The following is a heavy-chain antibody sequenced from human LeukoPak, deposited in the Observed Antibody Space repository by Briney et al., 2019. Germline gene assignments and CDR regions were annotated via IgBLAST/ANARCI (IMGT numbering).Heavy chain of an antibody. Sequence: GGSLRLSCAASGFTFSSYGMHWVRQAPGKGLEGVAVIWYDGSNKYYADSVKGRFTISRDNSKNTLYLQMNSLRAEDTAAYYCASGGCGGDCYSDFDYWGQGTLVTVSS. V-gene: IGHV3-33*01. D-gene: IGHD2-21*02. J-gene: IGHJ4*02. CDR3: ASGGCGGDCYSDFDY. CDR2: IWYDGSNK. CDR1: GFTFSSYG.